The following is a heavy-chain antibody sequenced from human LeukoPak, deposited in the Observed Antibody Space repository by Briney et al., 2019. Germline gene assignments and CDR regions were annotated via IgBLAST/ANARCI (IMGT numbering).Heavy chain of an antibody. Sequence: GGSLRLSCAASRFTFSSYAMSWVRQAPGKGLEWVSAISGSGGSTYYADSVKGRFTISRDNSKNTLYLQMNSLRAEDTAVYYCAKDKRDVDTAMVTWLDYWGQGTLVTVSS. CDR2: ISGSGGST. CDR3: AKDKRDVDTAMVTWLDY. D-gene: IGHD5-18*01. J-gene: IGHJ4*02. CDR1: RFTFSSYA. V-gene: IGHV3-23*01.